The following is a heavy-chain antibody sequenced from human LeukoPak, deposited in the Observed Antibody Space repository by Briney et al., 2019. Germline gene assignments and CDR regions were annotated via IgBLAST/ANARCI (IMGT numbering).Heavy chain of an antibody. CDR3: ATETGNFYFYS. CDR1: GYTLTELS. Sequence: ASVKVSCKVSGYTLTELSMHWVRQAPGKGIEWMGGFDPEDDEIIYAQRFQGRVTMTEDASTDTAYMELRSLRSDDTAVYYCATETGNFYFYSWGQGTLVTVSS. CDR2: FDPEDDEI. J-gene: IGHJ4*02. V-gene: IGHV1-24*01. D-gene: IGHD1-7*01.